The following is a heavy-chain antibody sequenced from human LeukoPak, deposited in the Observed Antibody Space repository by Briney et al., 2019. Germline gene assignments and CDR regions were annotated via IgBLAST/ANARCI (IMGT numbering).Heavy chain of an antibody. D-gene: IGHD6-19*01. J-gene: IGHJ1*01. CDR3: VKDREMGSGWAYFQH. V-gene: IGHV3-64D*06. Sequence: QPEGSLRLSCSASGFTFSTYAMHWVRQAPGKGLEYVSAIGRNGDSTYYADSVKGRFTISRDNSKNTLYLQMSSLRPEDTAVYYCVKDREMGSGWAYFQHWGQGTLVTVSS. CDR1: GFTFSTYA. CDR2: IGRNGDST.